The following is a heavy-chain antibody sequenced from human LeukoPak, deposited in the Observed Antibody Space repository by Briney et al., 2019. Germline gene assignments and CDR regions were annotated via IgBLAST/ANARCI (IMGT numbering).Heavy chain of an antibody. CDR2: IGGST. J-gene: IGHJ3*02. D-gene: IGHD5-24*01. Sequence: ASVKVSCKASGYTFSNYYIHWVRQAPGQGLEWMGIIGGSTNYAQKFQGRVTMTRDTSTSPVYMELSSLRSEDTAVYYCARVRDGYNDAYDIWGQGTMVTVHS. CDR3: ARVRDGYNDAYDI. CDR1: GYTFSNYY. V-gene: IGHV1-46*01.